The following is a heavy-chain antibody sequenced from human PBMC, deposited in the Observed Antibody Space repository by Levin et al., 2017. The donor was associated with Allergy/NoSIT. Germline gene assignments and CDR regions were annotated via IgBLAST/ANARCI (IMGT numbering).Heavy chain of an antibody. CDR3: ATDHGSSWCLH. V-gene: IGHV3-66*01. CDR2: IYSGGST. D-gene: IGHD6-13*01. J-gene: IGHJ4*02. Sequence: QPGGSLRLSCEGSGFSVSNNYMSWVRQAPGKGLEWVSVIYSGGSTNYADSVKGRFTISRDNSKNTLYLQMSNLRAEDTAVYYCATDHGSSWCLHWGQGTLVTVSS. CDR1: GFSVSNNY.